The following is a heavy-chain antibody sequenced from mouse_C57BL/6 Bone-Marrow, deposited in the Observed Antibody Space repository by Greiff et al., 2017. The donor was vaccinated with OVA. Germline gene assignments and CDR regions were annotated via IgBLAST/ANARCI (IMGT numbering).Heavy chain of an antibody. Sequence: EVKLQESGGGLVQPGGSMKLSCVASGFTFSNYWMNWVRQSPEKGLEWVAQIRLKSDNYATHYAESVKGRFTISRDDSKSSVYLQMNNLRAEDTGIYYCTNYGSSPYWYFDVWGTGTTVTVSS. CDR2: IRLKSDNYAT. J-gene: IGHJ1*03. CDR3: TNYGSSPYWYFDV. D-gene: IGHD1-1*01. V-gene: IGHV6-3*01. CDR1: GFTFSNYW.